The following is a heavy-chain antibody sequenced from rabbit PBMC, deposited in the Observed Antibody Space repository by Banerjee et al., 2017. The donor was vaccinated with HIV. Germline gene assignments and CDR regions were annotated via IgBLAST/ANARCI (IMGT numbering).Heavy chain of an antibody. D-gene: IGHD4-1*01. CDR1: GFDFNNYH. CDR3: VRDRAYSSGWGDYFNL. CDR2: IDPVFGST. V-gene: IGHV1S7*01. J-gene: IGHJ4*01. Sequence: QLKETGGGLVQPGRSLTLSCKASGFDFNNYHMSWVRQAPGKGLEWIGYIDPVFGSTYYASWVKGRFTISSHNAQNTLYLQLNSLTAADTATYFCVRDRAYSSGWGDYFNLWGQGTLVTVS.